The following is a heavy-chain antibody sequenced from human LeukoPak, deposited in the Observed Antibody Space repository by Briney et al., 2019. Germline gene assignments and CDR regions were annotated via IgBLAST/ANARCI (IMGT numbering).Heavy chain of an antibody. CDR3: ARDATPDGVVLDY. D-gene: IGHD2-8*02. V-gene: IGHV3-23*01. Sequence: GGSLRLSCAASGFTFSNYVMGWVRQAPGKGLEWVSTISGSGGRTYYADSVMGRFSISRDNAKKSLYLRMNSLRADDTAVYYCARDATPDGVVLDYWGQGALVTVSS. J-gene: IGHJ4*02. CDR1: GFTFSNYV. CDR2: ISGSGGRT.